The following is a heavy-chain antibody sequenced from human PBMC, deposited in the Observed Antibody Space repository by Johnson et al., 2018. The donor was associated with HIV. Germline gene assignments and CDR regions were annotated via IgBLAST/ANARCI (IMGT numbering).Heavy chain of an antibody. CDR3: ARVCHRGYDMDDAFDI. CDR2: IKQDGSEK. V-gene: IGHV3-7*01. Sequence: VQLVESGGGLVQPGGSLRLSCAASGFTFSSYWMSWVRQAPGKGLEWVANIKQDGSEKYYVDSVKGRFTISRDNAKNSLYLQMNSLRAEDTAVYYCARVCHRGYDMDDAFDIWGQGTMVTVSS. J-gene: IGHJ3*02. D-gene: IGHD5-12*01. CDR1: GFTFSSYW.